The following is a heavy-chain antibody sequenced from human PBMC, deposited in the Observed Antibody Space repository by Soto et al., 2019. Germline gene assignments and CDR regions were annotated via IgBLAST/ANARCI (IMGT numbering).Heavy chain of an antibody. CDR3: VRTSLVVAAATREDY. CDR2: LNSDGSST. V-gene: IGHV3-74*01. Sequence: EVQLVDSGGGLVQPVGSRRLYCAASGFTFRSYCMHWVRQAQVKGLVGVSRLNSDGSSTSYADSVKGRFTISRDNAKNTLYMHMNSLRAEDTAVYYCVRTSLVVAAATREDYWGQGNLVTVSS. CDR1: GFTFRSYC. D-gene: IGHD2-15*01. J-gene: IGHJ4*02.